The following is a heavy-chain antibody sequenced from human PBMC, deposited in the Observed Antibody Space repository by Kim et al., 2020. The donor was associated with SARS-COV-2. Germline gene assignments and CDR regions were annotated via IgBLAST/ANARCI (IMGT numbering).Heavy chain of an antibody. D-gene: IGHD5-12*01. J-gene: IGHJ6*03. CDR3: AKGSPISYMDV. CDR2: T. Sequence: TQYAQMCQGRVTMTRDTSISTAYMELSRLTSDDTAVFYCAKGSPISYMDVWGKGTTVTVSS. V-gene: IGHV1-2*02.